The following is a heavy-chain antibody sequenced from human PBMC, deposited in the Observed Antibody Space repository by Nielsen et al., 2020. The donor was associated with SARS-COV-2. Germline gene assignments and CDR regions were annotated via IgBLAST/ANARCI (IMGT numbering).Heavy chain of an antibody. CDR3: AKAAVVAATQVHYYYYGMDV. Sequence: SVKVSCKASGGTFSSFAISWVRQAPGQGLEWMGGIIPIFGTANYAQKFQGRVTITADKSTSTAYMELSSLRSEDTAVYYCAKAAVVAATQVHYYYYGMDVRGQGTTVTVSS. CDR2: IIPIFGTA. V-gene: IGHV1-69*06. D-gene: IGHD2-15*01. J-gene: IGHJ6*02. CDR1: GGTFSSFA.